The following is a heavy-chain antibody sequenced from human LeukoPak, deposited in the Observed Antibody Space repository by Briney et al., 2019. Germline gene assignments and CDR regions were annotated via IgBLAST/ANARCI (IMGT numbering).Heavy chain of an antibody. CDR1: GFTLSSYS. Sequence: GGSLRLSCAASGFTLSSYSMNWVRQAPGKGLEWVSSISSSSSYIYYADSVKGRFTISRDNAKNSLYLQMNSLRAEDTAVYYCARGSGSNPFDYWGQGTLVTVSS. V-gene: IGHV3-21*01. CDR2: ISSSSSYI. D-gene: IGHD6-19*01. CDR3: ARGSGSNPFDY. J-gene: IGHJ4*02.